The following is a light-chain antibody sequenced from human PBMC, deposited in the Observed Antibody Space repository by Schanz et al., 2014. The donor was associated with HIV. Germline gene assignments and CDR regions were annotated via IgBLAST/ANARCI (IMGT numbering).Light chain of an antibody. CDR2: GND. CDR3: AAWDDSLNGVV. J-gene: IGLJ2*01. Sequence: QSVLTQPPSVSGAPGQRVTISCTGSRSNIGAGYDVHWYQQLPGTAPKLLIYGNDNRPSGVPARFSGSKSGTSASLAISGLQSDDESDYYCAAWDDSLNGVVFGRGTKLTVL. CDR1: RSNIGAGYD. V-gene: IGLV1-40*01.